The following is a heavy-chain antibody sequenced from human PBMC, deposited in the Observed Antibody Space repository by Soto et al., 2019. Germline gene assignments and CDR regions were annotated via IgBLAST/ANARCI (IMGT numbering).Heavy chain of an antibody. CDR3: ARALRYNWNYVWFDP. CDR1: GGSISSYY. Sequence: SETLSLTCTVSGGSISSYYWSWIRQPPGKGLEWIGYIYYSGSTNYNPSLKSRVTISVDTSKNQFSLKLSSVTAADTAVYYCARALRYNWNYVWFDPWGQGTLVTVSS. J-gene: IGHJ5*02. V-gene: IGHV4-59*01. CDR2: IYYSGST. D-gene: IGHD1-7*01.